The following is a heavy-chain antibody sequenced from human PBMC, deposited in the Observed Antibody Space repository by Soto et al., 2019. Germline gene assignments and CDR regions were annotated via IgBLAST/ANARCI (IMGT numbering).Heavy chain of an antibody. CDR1: GFTFSSYS. V-gene: IGHV3-48*01. Sequence: EVQLVESGGGLVQPGGSLRLSCAASGFTFSSYSMNWVRQAPGKGLEWVSYISSSSSTIYYADSVKGRFTISRDNAKNSLYLKKNRQSPEHGGVFYCARDRNTRCGVFYLDYGGRNPGHRLL. J-gene: IGHJ4*01. CDR2: ISSSSSTI. D-gene: IGHD2-8*01. CDR3: ARDRNTRCGVFYLDY.